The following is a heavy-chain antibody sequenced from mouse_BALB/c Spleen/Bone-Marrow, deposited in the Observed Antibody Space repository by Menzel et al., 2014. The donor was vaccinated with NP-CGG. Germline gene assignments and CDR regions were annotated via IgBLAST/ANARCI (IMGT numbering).Heavy chain of an antibody. D-gene: IGHD2-14*01. CDR3: ARGHYRYDAYARDY. CDR2: ISGGGSYT. J-gene: IGHJ4*01. CDR1: GFTFSSYG. V-gene: IGHV5-9-2*01. Sequence: EVQVVESGGGLVKPGGSLKLSCGASGFTFSSYGMSWVRQTPEKRLEWVATISGGGSYTYYPDSVKGRFTISRDNAKNNLYLQMSSLRAEDTALYYCARGHYRYDAYARDYWGQGISVTVSS.